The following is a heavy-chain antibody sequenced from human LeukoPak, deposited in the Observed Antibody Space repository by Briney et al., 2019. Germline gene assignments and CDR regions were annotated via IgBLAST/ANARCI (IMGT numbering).Heavy chain of an antibody. V-gene: IGHV3-53*01. CDR3: ARGLGYCTSTTCLLPFDY. J-gene: IGHJ4*02. D-gene: IGHD2-2*01. CDR1: GLTVSTYY. CDR2: IYSGGST. Sequence: PGGSLRLSCAASGLTVSTYYMTWVRQAPGKGLECVSVIYSGGSTYYADSVKGRFTVSRDNSNNTLYLQMNSLRAEDTAMYYCARGLGYCTSTTCLLPFDYWGQGTLVTVSS.